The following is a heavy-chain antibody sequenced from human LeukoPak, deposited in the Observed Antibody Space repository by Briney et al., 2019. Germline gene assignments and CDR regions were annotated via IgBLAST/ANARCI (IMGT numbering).Heavy chain of an antibody. Sequence: GESLKISFKGSGYRFTSYWNGWVRQMPGKGLEWMGIIYPGDSDTRYSPSFQGQVTISADKSISTAYLQWSSLKASDTAMYYCARHEGAAAAADWGQGTLVTVSS. D-gene: IGHD6-13*01. CDR1: GYRFTSYW. J-gene: IGHJ4*02. CDR2: IYPGDSDT. V-gene: IGHV5-51*01. CDR3: ARHEGAAAAAD.